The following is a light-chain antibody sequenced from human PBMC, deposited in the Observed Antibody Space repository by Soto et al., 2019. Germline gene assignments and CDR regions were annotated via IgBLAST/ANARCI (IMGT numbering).Light chain of an antibody. V-gene: IGLV2-23*02. CDR1: SSDVENYKL. CDR2: EVT. J-gene: IGLJ1*01. CDR3: CSSVGSYV. Sequence: QSSLNQPAFVSGSPGQSVTISCTATSSDVENYKLVSWYQQHPGKAPKLIIYEVTKRPSGVSNRFSGSKSANTASLTISGLQPEDEADYYCCSSVGSYVFGTGTKLTVL.